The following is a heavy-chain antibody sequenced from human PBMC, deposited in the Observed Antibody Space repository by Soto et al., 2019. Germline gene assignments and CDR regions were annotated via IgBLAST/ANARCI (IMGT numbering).Heavy chain of an antibody. D-gene: IGHD2-2*03. CDR1: GFTFSNAW. Sequence: GGSLRLSCAASGFTFSNAWMNWVRQAPGKGLEWVGRIKSKTDGGTTDYAAPVKGRFTISRDDSKNTLYLQTNSLKTEDTAVYYCTTDPGFMDPDAFDIWGQGTMVTVSS. CDR3: TTDPGFMDPDAFDI. CDR2: IKSKTDGGTT. J-gene: IGHJ3*02. V-gene: IGHV3-15*07.